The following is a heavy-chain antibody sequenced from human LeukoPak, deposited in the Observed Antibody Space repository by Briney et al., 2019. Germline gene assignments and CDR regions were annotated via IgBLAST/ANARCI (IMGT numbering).Heavy chain of an antibody. CDR1: GYTFTGYY. J-gene: IGHJ3*02. V-gene: IGHV1-2*02. CDR3: ASHDSSGYYYAHDAFDI. CDR2: INPNSGGT. D-gene: IGHD3-22*01. Sequence: ASVKVSCKASGYTFTGYYMHRVRQAPGQGLEWMGWINPNSGGTNYAQKFQGRVTMTRDTSISTAYMELSRLRSDDTAVYYCASHDSSGYYYAHDAFDIWGQGTMVTVSS.